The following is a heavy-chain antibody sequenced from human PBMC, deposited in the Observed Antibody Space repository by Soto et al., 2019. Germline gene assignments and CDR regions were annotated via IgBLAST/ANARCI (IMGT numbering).Heavy chain of an antibody. CDR1: GYTFTSYY. Sequence: SVKVSCKASGYTFTSYYMHWVRQAPGQGLEWMGIIIPIFGTANYAQKFQGRVTITADKSTSTAYMELSSLRSEDTAVYYCARGQLVLRGSYPGGDYYYYGMDVWGQGTTVTVSS. J-gene: IGHJ6*02. CDR2: IIPIFGTA. CDR3: ARGQLVLRGSYPGGDYYYYGMDV. V-gene: IGHV1-69*06. D-gene: IGHD1-26*01.